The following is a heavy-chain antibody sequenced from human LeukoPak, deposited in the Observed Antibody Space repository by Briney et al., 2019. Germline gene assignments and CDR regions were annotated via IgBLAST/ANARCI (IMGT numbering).Heavy chain of an antibody. CDR2: ITPIFGTA. Sequence: GASVKVSCKASGGTFISYDISWVRQAPGQGLEWMGEITPIFGTANYAHKFQGRVAITADESTSTAYMELSSLRYEDTAVYYCARSEWELTLDYWGQGTLLTVSS. D-gene: IGHD1-26*01. CDR3: ARSEWELTLDY. J-gene: IGHJ4*02. V-gene: IGHV1-69*13. CDR1: GGTFISYD.